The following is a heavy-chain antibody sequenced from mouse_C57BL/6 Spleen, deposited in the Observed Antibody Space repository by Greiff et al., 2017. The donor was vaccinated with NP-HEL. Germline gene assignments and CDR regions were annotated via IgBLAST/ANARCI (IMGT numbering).Heavy chain of an antibody. Sequence: VQLKESGPGLVAPSQSLSITCTVSGFSLTSYGVHWVRQPPGKGLEWLVVIWSDGSTTYNSDLKSRLSIIKHNSKGQVFLKMNSLQTYDTAMYYCARHGCSSPHWYFDVWGTGTTVSVSS. CDR3: ARHGCSSPHWYFDV. CDR1: GFSLTSYG. J-gene: IGHJ1*03. CDR2: IWSDGST. V-gene: IGHV2-6-1*01. D-gene: IGHD1-1*01.